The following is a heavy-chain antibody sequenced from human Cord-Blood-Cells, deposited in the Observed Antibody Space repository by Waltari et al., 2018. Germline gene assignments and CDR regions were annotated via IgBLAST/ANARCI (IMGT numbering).Heavy chain of an antibody. Sequence: QLQLQESGPGLVKPSETLSLPCTVPGGSISSSSYDGGWIRQPPGKGLEWIGSTYYSGSTYYNPSLKSRVTISVDTSKNQFSLKLSSVTAADTAVYYCATPNSSFDYWGQGTLVTVSS. CDR3: ATPNSSFDY. J-gene: IGHJ4*02. CDR2: TYYSGST. CDR1: GGSISSSSYD. V-gene: IGHV4-39*01. D-gene: IGHD4-4*01.